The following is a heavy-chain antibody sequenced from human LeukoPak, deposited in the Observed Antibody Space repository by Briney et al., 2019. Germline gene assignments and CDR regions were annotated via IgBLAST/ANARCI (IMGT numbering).Heavy chain of an antibody. V-gene: IGHV4-39*01. D-gene: IGHD2-15*01. CDR3: ASQTRHCSGGSCYGGWFDP. Sequence: SETLSLTCTVSGGSMSSASYYWGWIRQPPGKGLEWIGNMYYSGSTYYNPSLTSRVTISVGTSKNQFSLKLSSVTAADTAVYYCASQTRHCSGGSCYGGWFDPWGQGTLVTVSS. CDR2: MYYSGST. J-gene: IGHJ5*02. CDR1: GGSMSSASYY.